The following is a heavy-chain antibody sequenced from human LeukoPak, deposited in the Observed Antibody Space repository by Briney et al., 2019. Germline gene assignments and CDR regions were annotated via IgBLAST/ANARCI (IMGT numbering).Heavy chain of an antibody. J-gene: IGHJ4*02. CDR2: INHSGST. V-gene: IGHV4-34*01. CDR3: ARVSATSDIVQSFDF. Sequence: SETLSLTCAVYGGSFSGYYWSWIRQPPGKGLEWIGEINHSGSTNYNPSLKSRVTISVDTPKNQFSLTLNSVTAADTAMYYCARVSATSDIVQSFDFWGQGILVTVSS. CDR1: GGSFSGYY. D-gene: IGHD2-15*01.